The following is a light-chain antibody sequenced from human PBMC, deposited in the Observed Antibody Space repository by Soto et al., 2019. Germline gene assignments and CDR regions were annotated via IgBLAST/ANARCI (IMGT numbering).Light chain of an antibody. CDR2: DAS. CDR3: QQYNSYLLT. V-gene: IGKV1-5*01. J-gene: IGKJ4*01. CDR1: QSISSW. Sequence: DITMTQSPSTLSATVEDRVTIPCRASQSISSWLAWYQQKPGKAPKLLIYDASSLESGVPPRFSGSGSGTEFTLTISSLQPDDFATYYCQQYNSYLLTFGGGTKV.